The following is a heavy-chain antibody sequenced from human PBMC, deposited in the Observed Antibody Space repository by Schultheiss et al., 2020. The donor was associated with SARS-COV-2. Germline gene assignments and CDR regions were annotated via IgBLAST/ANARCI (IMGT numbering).Heavy chain of an antibody. V-gene: IGHV4-59*01. J-gene: IGHJ4*02. CDR1: GSSISGYF. CDR3: ARAARVEQLFSVRGGHLDY. D-gene: IGHD3-10*01. Sequence: SQTLSLTCTVSGSSISGYFWTWIRQPPGKGLEQVGNIYYTGITKYSSSLKSRITISVDTSKKQFSLRLGSVTAADTAVYYCARAARVEQLFSVRGGHLDYWGRGTQVTVSS. CDR2: IYYTGIT.